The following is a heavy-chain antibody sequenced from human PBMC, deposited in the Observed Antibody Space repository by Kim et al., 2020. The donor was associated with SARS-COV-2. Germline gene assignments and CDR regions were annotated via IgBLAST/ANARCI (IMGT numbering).Heavy chain of an antibody. Sequence: GGSLRLSCAASGFTFSNAWMSWVRQAPGKGLEWVGRIKSKTDGGTTDYAAPVKGRFTISRDDSKNTLYLQMNSLKTEDTAVYYCTTSIPHSSGGSPRPRARFDYWGQGTLVTVSS. D-gene: IGHD2-15*01. CDR3: TTSIPHSSGGSPRPRARFDY. CDR2: IKSKTDGGTT. J-gene: IGHJ4*02. V-gene: IGHV3-15*01. CDR1: GFTFSNAW.